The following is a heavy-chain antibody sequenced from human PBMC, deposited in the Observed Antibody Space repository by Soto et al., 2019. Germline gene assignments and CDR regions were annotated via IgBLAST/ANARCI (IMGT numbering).Heavy chain of an antibody. CDR2: INSDGSST. Sequence: EVQLVESGGGLVQPGGSLRLSCEASGFTFSSYWMHWVRQAPGKGLVWVSRINSDGSSTSYADSVKGRFTISRDNAKNTLYLQMNSLRAEDTAVYYCARQYCSGGSCYRLDAFDIWGQGTMVTVSS. D-gene: IGHD2-15*01. V-gene: IGHV3-74*01. CDR1: GFTFSSYW. J-gene: IGHJ3*02. CDR3: ARQYCSGGSCYRLDAFDI.